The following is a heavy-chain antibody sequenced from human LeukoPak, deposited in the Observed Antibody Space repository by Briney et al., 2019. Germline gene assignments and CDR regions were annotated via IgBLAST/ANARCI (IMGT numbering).Heavy chain of an antibody. CDR2: IRSKANSYAT. CDR3: TTSITMVRGAYY. Sequence: GGSLRLSCAASGFTFSGSAMHWVRQASGKGLEWVGRIRSKANSYATAYAASVKGRFTISRDDSKNTAYLQMNSLKTEDTAVYYCTTSITMVRGAYYRGQGTLVTVSS. V-gene: IGHV3-73*01. J-gene: IGHJ4*02. D-gene: IGHD3-10*01. CDR1: GFTFSGSA.